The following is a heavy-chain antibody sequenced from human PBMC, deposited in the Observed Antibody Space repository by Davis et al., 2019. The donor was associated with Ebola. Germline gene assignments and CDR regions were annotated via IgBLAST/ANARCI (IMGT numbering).Heavy chain of an antibody. CDR3: ATTYGGGSIDD. Sequence: PGGSLRLSCKASGYTFTRYWINWVRQMPGEGLEWLGSIDPSDSSTKYKPSFEGHVAISADTSTGTAYLQWSSLQASDTAMYFCATTYGGGSIDDWGQGTRVIVSS. CDR2: IDPSDSST. V-gene: IGHV5-10-1*01. D-gene: IGHD3-10*01. J-gene: IGHJ4*02. CDR1: GYTFTRYW.